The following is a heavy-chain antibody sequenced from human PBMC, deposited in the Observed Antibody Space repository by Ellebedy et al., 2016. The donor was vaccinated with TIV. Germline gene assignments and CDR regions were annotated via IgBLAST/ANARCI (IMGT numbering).Heavy chain of an antibody. J-gene: IGHJ4*02. CDR1: RYTFTNYY. CDR3: ARLITAANDY. Sequence: ASVKVSXKASRYTFTNYYLHWVRRAPGQGLEWMGKINPSVGSTNYAQKFQGRVTMTRDTSTSTVYMELSSLRSDDTAVYYCARLITAANDYWGQGTLVTVSS. D-gene: IGHD6-25*01. CDR2: INPSVGST. V-gene: IGHV1-46*01.